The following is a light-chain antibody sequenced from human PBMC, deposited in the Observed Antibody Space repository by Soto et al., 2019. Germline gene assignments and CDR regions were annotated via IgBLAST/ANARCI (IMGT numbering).Light chain of an antibody. CDR1: QRVSSSY. CDR2: GAS. V-gene: IGKV3-20*01. Sequence: EIVLTQSPGTLSLSPGERATLSCRASQRVSSSYLAWYQQKPGQPSRLLIYGASSRATGIPDRFSGSGSGTDFTLTITRLEPEDFAVYYCQHYRTSFGGGTKVEIK. CDR3: QHYRTS. J-gene: IGKJ4*01.